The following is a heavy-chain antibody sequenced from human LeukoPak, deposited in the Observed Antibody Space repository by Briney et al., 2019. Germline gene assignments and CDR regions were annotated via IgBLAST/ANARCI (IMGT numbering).Heavy chain of an antibody. CDR1: EFIFSDYW. J-gene: IGHJ5*01. CDR2: IKQGGREE. CDR3: ARDNGGWFDS. D-gene: IGHD3-10*01. Sequence: GGSLRLSCVASEFIFSDYWMSWVRQAPGKGLEWVVNIKQGGREEKYVGSMKGRFAISRDDAKSTLYLQMDSLSGDDTAVYYCARDNGGWFDSWGRGTLVTVSS. V-gene: IGHV3-7*03.